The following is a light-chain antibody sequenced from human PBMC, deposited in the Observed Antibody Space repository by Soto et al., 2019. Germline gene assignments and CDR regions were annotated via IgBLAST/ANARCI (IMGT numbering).Light chain of an antibody. Sequence: EIVLTQSPGTPSLSPGERATLSCRASQSVNSRLAWYQHKPGQAPRLLISGASSRATGIPDRFSGSGSATDFTLTISRLEPEDFALYYCQHYGRSPITFGQGTRLEIK. CDR1: QSVNSR. J-gene: IGKJ5*01. V-gene: IGKV3-20*01. CDR3: QHYGRSPIT. CDR2: GAS.